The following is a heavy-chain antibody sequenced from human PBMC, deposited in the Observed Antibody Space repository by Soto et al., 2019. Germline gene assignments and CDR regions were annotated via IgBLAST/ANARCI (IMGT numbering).Heavy chain of an antibody. CDR1: GCSFTTYI. V-gene: IGHV5-51*01. CDR2: IYPGDSDT. D-gene: IGHD2-21*02. CDR3: ERRAYCGGDCQPNNHQYFDLDV. J-gene: IGHJ6*01. Sequence: GDSLKVSCKWSGCSFTTYIIFCVLQMPGKGLYCMGTIYPGDSDTRYSPSFQGQVTISADKSITTTHPQWSSLKASDTAMYYCERRAYCGGDCQPNNHQYFDLDVWGQATTVTV.